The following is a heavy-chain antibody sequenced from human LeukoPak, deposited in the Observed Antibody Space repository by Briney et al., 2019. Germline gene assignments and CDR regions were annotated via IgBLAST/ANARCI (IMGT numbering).Heavy chain of an antibody. V-gene: IGHV4-39*01. D-gene: IGHD4-17*01. CDR3: ARLHHGEHAFDI. J-gene: IGHJ3*02. CDR2: IYYSGST. CDR1: GGSISSSSYY. Sequence: SETLSLTCTVSGGSISSSSYYWGWIRQPPGKGLEWIGSIYYSGSTYYNPSLKSRVTISVDTSKNQFSLKLSSVTAADTAVYYCARLHHGEHAFDIWGEGTMVTVSS.